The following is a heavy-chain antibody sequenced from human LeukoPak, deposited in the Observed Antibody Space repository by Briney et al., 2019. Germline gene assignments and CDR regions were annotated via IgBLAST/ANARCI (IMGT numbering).Heavy chain of an antibody. Sequence: SETLSLTCAVHGGSFSDYSWSWIRQPPGKGLEWIGEISHSGGTNYNPSLKSRVTMSVDTSKNQFSLKLKSVTAADTAVYYCARDGIAVFGVITGNYYYMDVWGNGTTVTVSS. D-gene: IGHD3-3*01. CDR2: ISHSGGT. CDR3: ARDGIAVFGVITGNYYYMDV. CDR1: GGSFSDYS. J-gene: IGHJ6*03. V-gene: IGHV4-34*01.